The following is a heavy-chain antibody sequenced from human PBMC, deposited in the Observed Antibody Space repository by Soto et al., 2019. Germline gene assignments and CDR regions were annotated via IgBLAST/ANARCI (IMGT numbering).Heavy chain of an antibody. J-gene: IGHJ3*01. D-gene: IGHD3-3*01. Sequence: GEALKISWKGSGYSFTSYWIGWVRQVPGKGLEGMGIIYPDDSDTRYSPSFQGQVTISADKSISTAYLQWSSLKASDTAMYYCANKGDLYDFWSGYPMVSDAFDLWGQGTLVTVSS. CDR1: GYSFTSYW. V-gene: IGHV5-51*01. CDR2: IYPDDSDT. CDR3: ANKGDLYDFWSGYPMVSDAFDL.